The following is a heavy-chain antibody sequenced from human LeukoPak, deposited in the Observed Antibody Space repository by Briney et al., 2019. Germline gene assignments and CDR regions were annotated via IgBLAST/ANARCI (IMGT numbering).Heavy chain of an antibody. Sequence: PGGSLRLSCAASGFTFSSYWMSWVRQAPGKGLEWVANIKQDGSEKYYVDSVKGRFTISRDNAKNSLYLQMNSLRAEDTAVYYCASNMVRGVNFFEHWGQGTLVTVS. V-gene: IGHV3-7*01. CDR3: ASNMVRGVNFFEH. CDR2: IKQDGSEK. J-gene: IGHJ4*02. D-gene: IGHD3-10*01. CDR1: GFTFSSYW.